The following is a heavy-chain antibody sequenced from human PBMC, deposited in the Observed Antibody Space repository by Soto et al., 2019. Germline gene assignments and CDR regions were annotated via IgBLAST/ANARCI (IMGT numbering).Heavy chain of an antibody. CDR1: GFTFRSYA. CDR3: ARVTEPLTGDSGGADDY. D-gene: IGHD7-27*01. J-gene: IGHJ4*02. V-gene: IGHV3-30*04. CDR2: ISYDGSNK. Sequence: GESLKISCAASGFTFRSYAMHWVRQAPGKGLEWVAVISYDGSNKYYADSVKGRFTISRDNSKNTLYLQMNSLRAEDTAVYYCARVTEPLTGDSGGADDYWGQGTLVTVSS.